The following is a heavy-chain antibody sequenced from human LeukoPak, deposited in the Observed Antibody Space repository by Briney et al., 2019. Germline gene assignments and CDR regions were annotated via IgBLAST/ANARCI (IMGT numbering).Heavy chain of an antibody. CDR2: ISSSSSYI. Sequence: GGSLRLSCAASGFTFSSYSMNWVRQAPGKGLEWVASISSSSSYIYYADSVKGRFTISRNNAKKSLYLQMNSLRAEDTAVYYCARDLLALDSPNWFDPWGQGTLVTVSS. CDR3: ARDLLALDSPNWFDP. CDR1: GFTFSSYS. J-gene: IGHJ5*02. V-gene: IGHV3-21*01. D-gene: IGHD2-2*03.